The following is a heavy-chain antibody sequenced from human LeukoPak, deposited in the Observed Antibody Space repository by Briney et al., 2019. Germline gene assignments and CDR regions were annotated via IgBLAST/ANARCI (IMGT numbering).Heavy chain of an antibody. V-gene: IGHV4-39*01. CDR2: IYYSGST. CDR3: ARVARHDYTYYPGGNYFDY. D-gene: IGHD4-11*01. CDR1: GDSISSSNYC. Sequence: SETLSLTCTVSGDSISSSNYCWGWIRQPPGKGLEWIGSIYYSGSTYYNPSLKSRVTISVDTSKNQFYLKLSSVTAADTAVYYCARVARHDYTYYPGGNYFDYWGQGTLVTVSS. J-gene: IGHJ4*02.